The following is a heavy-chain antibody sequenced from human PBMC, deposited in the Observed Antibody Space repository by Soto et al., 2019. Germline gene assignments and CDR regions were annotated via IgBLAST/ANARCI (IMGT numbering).Heavy chain of an antibody. V-gene: IGHV3-11*01. CDR3: ARDLGYYASSGYFDY. J-gene: IGHJ4*02. CDR1: GFTFSDYQ. CDR2: ISSSGDIT. Sequence: GGSLRLSCAASGFTFSDYQMSWIRQAPGKGLEWVSFISSSGDITYYADSVKGRFTISRDNAKNSLYLQMNSLRAEDTAVYYCARDLGYYASSGYFDYWGQGTLVTVSS. D-gene: IGHD3-22*01.